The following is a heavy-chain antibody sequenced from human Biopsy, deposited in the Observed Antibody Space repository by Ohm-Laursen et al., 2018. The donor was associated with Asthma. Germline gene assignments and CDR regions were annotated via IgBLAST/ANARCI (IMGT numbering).Heavy chain of an antibody. D-gene: IGHD3-22*01. J-gene: IGHJ4*02. CDR2: IYSGGTS. V-gene: IGHV3-53*01. CDR1: GFAVSRDH. CDR3: ARGDSSNWSHYHFDY. Sequence: SLRLSCSASGFAVSRDHIFWVRQAPGKGLEWVSVIYSGGTSHTADSVRGRFTISRDYSKNTLYLQMHSLRAEDTAVYYCARGDSSNWSHYHFDYWGQGTLVTVSS.